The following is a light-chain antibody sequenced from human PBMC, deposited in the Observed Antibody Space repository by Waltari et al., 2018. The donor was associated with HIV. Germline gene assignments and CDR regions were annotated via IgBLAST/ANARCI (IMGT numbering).Light chain of an antibody. Sequence: QSVLTQPPSTSGTPGQRVTISCSGSSSNIGANWVCWFQQLPGTAPNLLIYRHHQRPSGVPDRYSASTSGTSASLPISDLRADDEADYYCAAWDDNLSAVVFGGRTKLSVL. J-gene: IGLJ2*01. V-gene: IGLV1-47*01. CDR3: AAWDDNLSAVV. CDR2: RHH. CDR1: SSNIGANW.